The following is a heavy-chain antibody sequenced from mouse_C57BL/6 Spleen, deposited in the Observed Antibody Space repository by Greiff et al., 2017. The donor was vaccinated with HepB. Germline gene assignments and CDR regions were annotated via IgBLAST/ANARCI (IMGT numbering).Heavy chain of an antibody. Sequence: VKLQQSGPELVKPGASVKISCKASGYAFSSSWMNWVKQRPGKGLEWIGRIYPGDGDTNYNGKFKGKATLTADKSSSTAYMQLSSLTSEASAVYFCARSGEGPTTVVAGDYWGQGTTLTVSS. D-gene: IGHD1-1*01. CDR1: GYAFSSSW. V-gene: IGHV1-82*01. J-gene: IGHJ2*01. CDR3: ARSGEGPTTVVAGDY. CDR2: IYPGDGDT.